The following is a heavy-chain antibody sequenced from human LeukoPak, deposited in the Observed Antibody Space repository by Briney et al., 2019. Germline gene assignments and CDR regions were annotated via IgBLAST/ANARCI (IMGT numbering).Heavy chain of an antibody. D-gene: IGHD3-10*01. CDR1: GYTFTSYG. J-gene: IGHJ4*02. CDR2: ISAYNGNT. CDR3: ARVLSSDDYYGSGSYSYYFDY. V-gene: IGHV1-18*01. Sequence: ASVKVSCKASGYTFTSYGISWVRQAPGQVLEWMGWISAYNGNTNYAQKLQGRVTMTTDTSTSTAYMGLRSLRSDDTAVYYCARVLSSDDYYGSGSYSYYFDYWGQGTLVTVSS.